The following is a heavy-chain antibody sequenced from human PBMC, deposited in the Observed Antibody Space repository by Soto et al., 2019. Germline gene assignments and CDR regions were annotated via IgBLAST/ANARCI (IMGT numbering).Heavy chain of an antibody. CDR2: IKQDGSQK. J-gene: IGHJ6*03. V-gene: IGHV3-7*01. CDR1: GFTFSSHW. D-gene: IGHD2-21*02. CDR3: VRYCSGGDCSPYYYYFYRDV. Sequence: EVQLVESGGGLVQPGGSLRLSCAASGFTFSSHWMSWVRQAPGKGLEWVASIKQDGSQKYYVDSVKGRFTISRDNAKNPLYLQLNSLRAEDTSVYYCVRYCSGGDCSPYYYYFYRDVWGNGATVTVSS.